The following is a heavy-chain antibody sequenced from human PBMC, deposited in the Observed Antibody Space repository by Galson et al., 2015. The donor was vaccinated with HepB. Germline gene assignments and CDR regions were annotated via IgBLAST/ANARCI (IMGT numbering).Heavy chain of an antibody. CDR2: THGGGNT. CDR3: ARDLGTWFDP. V-gene: IGHV3-66*01. Sequence: SLRLSCAASGFTVSSHYMTWVRQAPGKGLKWVSSTHGGGNTYYRGSVKGRFTISRDESKNTLYLQMNSLRGEDTAVYYCARDLGTWFDPWGQGTLVTVSS. D-gene: IGHD3-16*01. J-gene: IGHJ5*02. CDR1: GFTVSSHY.